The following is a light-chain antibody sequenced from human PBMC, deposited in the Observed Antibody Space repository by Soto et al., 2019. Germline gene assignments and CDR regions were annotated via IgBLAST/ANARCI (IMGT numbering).Light chain of an antibody. J-gene: IGKJ2*01. V-gene: IGKV1-39*01. Sequence: DIQMTQSPSSLSASVGDRVTITCRASQSISSYLNWYQQKPGKAPNLLIYAASSLQSGVLSRFSGSGSGTDFTLTISSLQPEDFATYYCQQSYSTPRTFGQGTKLEIK. CDR3: QQSYSTPRT. CDR2: AAS. CDR1: QSISSY.